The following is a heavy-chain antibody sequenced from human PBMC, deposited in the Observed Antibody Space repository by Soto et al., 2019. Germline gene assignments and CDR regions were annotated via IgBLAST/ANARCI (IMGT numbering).Heavy chain of an antibody. CDR2: IIPIFGTA. D-gene: IGHD3-9*01. V-gene: IGHV1-69*13. CDR3: ASKYFDWPHMDV. CDR1: GGTFSSYA. Sequence: SVKVSCKASGGTFSSYAISWVRQAPGQGLEWMGGIIPIFGTANYAQKFQGRVTITADESTSTAYMELSSLRSEDTAVYYCASKYFDWPHMDVSGQGTTVTVSS. J-gene: IGHJ6*02.